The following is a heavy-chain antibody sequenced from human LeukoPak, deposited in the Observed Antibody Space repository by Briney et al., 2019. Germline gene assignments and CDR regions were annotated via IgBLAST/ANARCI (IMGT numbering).Heavy chain of an antibody. Sequence: GASVKVSCKASGYTFTSYGISWVRQAPGQGLEWMGWISAYNGNTNYAQKLQGRVTMTTDTSTSTAYMELRSLRSDDTAVYYCARDQTVTTSYYYYDMDVWGKGTTVTVSS. CDR3: ARDQTVTTSYYYYDMDV. D-gene: IGHD4-17*01. CDR2: ISAYNGNT. CDR1: GYTFTSYG. V-gene: IGHV1-18*01. J-gene: IGHJ6*03.